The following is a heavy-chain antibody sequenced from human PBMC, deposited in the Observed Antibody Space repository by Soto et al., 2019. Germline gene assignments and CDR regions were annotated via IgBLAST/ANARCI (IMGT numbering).Heavy chain of an antibody. Sequence: GGSLRLSCATSGFSFSSDSMNWVRQAPGKGLEWVSSISGNGKSIYYTDSVKGRSTVSRDNARGSAFLQMNSLTVEDTGLYYCAKSVSGRLDWFEPWGQGTQVTVSS. D-gene: IGHD6-6*01. V-gene: IGHV3-21*03. CDR3: AKSVSGRLDWFEP. CDR2: ISGNGKSI. CDR1: GFSFSSDS. J-gene: IGHJ5*02.